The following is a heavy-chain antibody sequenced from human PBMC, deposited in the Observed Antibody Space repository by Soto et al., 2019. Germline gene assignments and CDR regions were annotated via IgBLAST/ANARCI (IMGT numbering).Heavy chain of an antibody. CDR1: GFTFSSYG. Sequence: QPGGSLRLSCAASGFTFSSYGMHWVRQAPGKGLEWVAVIWYDGSNKYYADSVKGRFTISRDNSKNTLYLQMNSLRAEDTAVYYCARGPYCGGDCYSTAFDIWGQGTMVTVSS. D-gene: IGHD2-21*02. CDR3: ARGPYCGGDCYSTAFDI. CDR2: IWYDGSNK. V-gene: IGHV3-33*01. J-gene: IGHJ3*02.